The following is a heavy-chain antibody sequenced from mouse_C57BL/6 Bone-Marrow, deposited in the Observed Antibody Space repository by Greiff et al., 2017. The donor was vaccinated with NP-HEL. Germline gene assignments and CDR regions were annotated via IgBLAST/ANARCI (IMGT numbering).Heavy chain of an antibody. Sequence: VQLQQSGAELVRPGASVKLSCTASGFNFKDDYMHWVKQMPEQGLEWIGWIDPENGDTEYASKFQGKATITADPSSNTAYLQLSSLTSEDTAVYYCTTVGDGSSYAMDYWGQGTSVTVSS. J-gene: IGHJ4*01. CDR1: GFNFKDDY. V-gene: IGHV14-4*01. D-gene: IGHD1-1*01. CDR3: TTVGDGSSYAMDY. CDR2: IDPENGDT.